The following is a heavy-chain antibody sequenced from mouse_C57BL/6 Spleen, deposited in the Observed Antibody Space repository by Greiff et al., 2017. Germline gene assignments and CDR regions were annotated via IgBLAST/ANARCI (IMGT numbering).Heavy chain of an antibody. D-gene: IGHD2-4*01. CDR2: ISYAGSN. CDR1: GYSITSGYY. Sequence: EVKLMESGPGLVKPSQSLSLTCSVTGYSITSGYYWYWIRQLPGNQLEWMGYISYAGSNNYNPSLKNRITITRDTSKNQFFLKLNCVTTEETATYYCARGDDYDVDWYFDVWGTGTTVTVSS. CDR3: ARGDDYDVDWYFDV. J-gene: IGHJ1*03. V-gene: IGHV3-6*01.